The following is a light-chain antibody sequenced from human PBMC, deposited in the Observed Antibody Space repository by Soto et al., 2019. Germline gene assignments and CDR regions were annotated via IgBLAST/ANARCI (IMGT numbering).Light chain of an antibody. CDR1: QSINSW. Sequence: DIQMTQSPSTLSASVGDRVTITCRASQSINSWLAWYQQKPGKAPRLLIYKASTLERGVPSRFSGSGSGTEFTLTISSLQPDDFASYYCQQYNHWYTFGQGTQLEIK. J-gene: IGKJ2*01. CDR2: KAS. CDR3: QQYNHWYT. V-gene: IGKV1-5*03.